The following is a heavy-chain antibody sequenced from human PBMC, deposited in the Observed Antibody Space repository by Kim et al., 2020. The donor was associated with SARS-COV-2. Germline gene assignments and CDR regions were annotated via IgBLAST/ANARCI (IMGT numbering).Heavy chain of an antibody. D-gene: IGHD1-26*01. CDR3: ARLNGIRVGATSLWFDP. V-gene: IGHV5-51*01. Sequence: GESLKISCKGSGYSFTSYWIGWVRQMPGKGLEWMGIIYPGDSDTRYSPSFQGQVTISADKSISTAYLQWSSLKASDTAMYYCARLNGIRVGATSLWFDPWGQGTLVTVSS. CDR1: GYSFTSYW. CDR2: IYPGDSDT. J-gene: IGHJ5*02.